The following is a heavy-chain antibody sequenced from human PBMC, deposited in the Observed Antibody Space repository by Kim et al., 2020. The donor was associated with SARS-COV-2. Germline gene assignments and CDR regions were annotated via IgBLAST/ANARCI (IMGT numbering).Heavy chain of an antibody. CDR1: GYNLSEFS. CDR3: KVANTIDFDY. Sequence: ASVKVSCKVSGYNLSEFSIHWVRQVPGKGLEWMGGFVPEDGETVYAQKFQGRVTMTEDTSTDTAYMDLRSLRSEDTAVYYCKVANTIDFDYWGQGTLVTVSA. V-gene: IGHV1-24*01. J-gene: IGHJ4*02. D-gene: IGHD5-12*01. CDR2: FVPEDGET.